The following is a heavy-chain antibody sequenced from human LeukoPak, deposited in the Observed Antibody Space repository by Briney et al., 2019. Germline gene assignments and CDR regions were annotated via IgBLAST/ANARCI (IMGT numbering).Heavy chain of an antibody. CDR3: ARDSGDCSGGTCNHFDY. D-gene: IGHD2-15*01. Sequence: GGSLRLSCAASGFTFSSYEMNWVRQAPGKGLERISYISSRDTSTSYADSVKRRFTISRDNAKNSLYLQMNSLGAEDTAVYYCARDSGDCSGGTCNHFDYWGQGTLVTVSA. J-gene: IGHJ4*02. CDR2: ISSRDTST. CDR1: GFTFSSYE. V-gene: IGHV3-48*03.